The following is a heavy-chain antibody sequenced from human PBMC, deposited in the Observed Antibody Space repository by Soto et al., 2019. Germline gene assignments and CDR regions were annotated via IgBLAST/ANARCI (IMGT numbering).Heavy chain of an antibody. CDR3: ARVPAATYYYYYYMDV. CDR2: MNPNSGNT. D-gene: IGHD2-2*01. Sequence: QVQLVQSGAEVKKPGASVKVSCKASGYTFTSYDINWVRQATGQGLEWMGWMNPNSGNTGYAQKFQGRVTMTRNTSISTAYMELSRLRSEDTAVYYCARVPAATYYYYYYMDVWGKGTTVTVSS. J-gene: IGHJ6*03. CDR1: GYTFTSYD. V-gene: IGHV1-8*01.